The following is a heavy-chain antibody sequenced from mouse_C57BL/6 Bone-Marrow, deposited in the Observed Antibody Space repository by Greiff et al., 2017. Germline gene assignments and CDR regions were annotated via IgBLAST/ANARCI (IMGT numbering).Heavy chain of an antibody. V-gene: IGHV1-81*01. CDR3: ARSYYFDY. CDR2: IYPRSGNT. Sequence: VQRVESGAELARPGASVKLSCKASGYTFTSYGISWVKQRTGQGLGWIGEIYPRSGNTYYNEKFKGKATLTADKSSSTAYMELRSLTSEDSAVYFCARSYYFDYWGQGTTLTVSS. CDR1: GYTFTSYG. J-gene: IGHJ2*01.